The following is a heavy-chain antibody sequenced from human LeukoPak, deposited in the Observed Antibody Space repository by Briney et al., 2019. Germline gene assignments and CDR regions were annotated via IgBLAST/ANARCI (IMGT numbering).Heavy chain of an antibody. CDR2: INHSGST. CDR1: GGSISSGDYY. Sequence: SETLSLTCTVSGGSISSGDYYWSWIRQPPGKGLEWIGEINHSGSTNYNPSLKSRVTISVDTSKNQFSLKLSSVTAADTAVYYCARDEVGSSSWYLARYWGQGTLVTVSS. J-gene: IGHJ4*02. D-gene: IGHD6-13*01. CDR3: ARDEVGSSSWYLARY. V-gene: IGHV4-39*07.